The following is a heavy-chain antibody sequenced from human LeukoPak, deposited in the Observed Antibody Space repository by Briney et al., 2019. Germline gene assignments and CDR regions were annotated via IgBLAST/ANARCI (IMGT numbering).Heavy chain of an antibody. Sequence: GASVKVSCKASGYTFTSYDINWVRQAPGQGLEWMGGIIPIFGTANYAQKFQGRVTITTDESTSTAYMELSSLRSEDTAVYYCARASSSSWYLFDYWGQGTLVTVSS. V-gene: IGHV1-69*05. CDR3: ARASSSSWYLFDY. CDR2: IIPIFGTA. J-gene: IGHJ4*02. D-gene: IGHD6-13*01. CDR1: GYTFTSYD.